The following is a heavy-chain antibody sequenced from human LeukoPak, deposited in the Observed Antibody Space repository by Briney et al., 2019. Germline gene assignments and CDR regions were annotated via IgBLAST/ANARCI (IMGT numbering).Heavy chain of an antibody. Sequence: PSETLSLTCTVSGSSISSYYWSWIRQPAGKGLEWIGRIYTSGSTNYNPSLKSRVTMSVDTSKNQFSLKLSSVTAADTAVYYCAREGHSSGWSAFDYWGQGTLVTVSS. CDR3: AREGHSSGWSAFDY. J-gene: IGHJ4*02. V-gene: IGHV4-4*07. D-gene: IGHD6-19*01. CDR1: GSSISSYY. CDR2: IYTSGST.